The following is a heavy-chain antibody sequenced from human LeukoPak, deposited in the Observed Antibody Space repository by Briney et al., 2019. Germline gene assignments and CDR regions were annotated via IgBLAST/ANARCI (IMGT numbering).Heavy chain of an antibody. D-gene: IGHD6-19*01. J-gene: IGHJ4*02. CDR3: AKDLAKYSSGWHIDY. CDR2: ISGSGGST. V-gene: IGHV3-23*01. Sequence: GGSLRLSCVASGFTFSSYAMSWVRQAPGKGLEWVSAISGSGGSTYYADSVKGRFTISRDNSKNTLYLQMNSLRAEDTAVYYCAKDLAKYSSGWHIDYWGQGTLVTVSS. CDR1: GFTFSSYA.